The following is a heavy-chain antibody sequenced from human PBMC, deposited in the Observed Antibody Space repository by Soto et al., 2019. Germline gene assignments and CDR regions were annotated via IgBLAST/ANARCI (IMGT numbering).Heavy chain of an antibody. CDR3: ARAITIFGVALPYFDY. D-gene: IGHD3-3*01. J-gene: IGHJ4*02. Sequence: PSETLSLTCTVSGGSISSGGYYWSWIRQHTGKGLEWIGYIYYSGSTYYNPSLKSRVTISVDTSKNQFSLKLSSVTAADTAVYYCARAITIFGVALPYFDYWGQGTLVTVSS. CDR2: IYYSGST. CDR1: GGSISSGGYY. V-gene: IGHV4-31*03.